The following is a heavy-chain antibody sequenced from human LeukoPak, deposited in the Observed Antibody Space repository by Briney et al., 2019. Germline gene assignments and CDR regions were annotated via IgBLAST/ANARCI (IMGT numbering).Heavy chain of an antibody. CDR2: ISGSGGGT. D-gene: IGHD3-10*01. J-gene: IGHJ4*02. CDR1: GFTFSSYG. V-gene: IGHV3-23*01. CDR3: ARDSPMVRGVIRPWYFDY. Sequence: GGTLRLSCAASGFTFSSYGMSWVRQAPGKGLEWVSAISGSGGGTYYADSVKGRFTMSRDNSKNTLYLQMNSLRAEDTAVYYCARDSPMVRGVIRPWYFDYWGQGTLVTVSS.